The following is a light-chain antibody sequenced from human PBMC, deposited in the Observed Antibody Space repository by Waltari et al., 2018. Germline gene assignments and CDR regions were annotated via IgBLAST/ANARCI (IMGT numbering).Light chain of an antibody. CDR1: QSVTSNY. CDR3: QQYDGSPLT. CDR2: GVS. Sequence: EIVLTQSPGTLSLSPGERDTLSCRASQSVTSNYLAWYQQTHGQAPRLLIYGVSIRASGIPDRFSGRGSVTDFSLTISSLEPADFAVYYCQQYDGSPLTFGGGTKVEI. J-gene: IGKJ4*01. V-gene: IGKV3-20*01.